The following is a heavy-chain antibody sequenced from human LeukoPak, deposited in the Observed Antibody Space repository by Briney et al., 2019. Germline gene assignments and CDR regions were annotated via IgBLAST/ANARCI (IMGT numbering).Heavy chain of an antibody. J-gene: IGHJ4*02. CDR3: ARAGGGSYSGLNPPAYFDY. V-gene: IGHV3-30*04. Sequence: GRSLRLSCAASGFTFSSYAMHWVRQAPGKGLEWVAVISYDGSNKYYADSVKGRFTISRDNSKNTLYLQMNSLRAEDTAVYYCARAGGGSYSGLNPPAYFDYWGQGTLVTVSS. CDR1: GFTFSSYA. CDR2: ISYDGSNK. D-gene: IGHD1-26*01.